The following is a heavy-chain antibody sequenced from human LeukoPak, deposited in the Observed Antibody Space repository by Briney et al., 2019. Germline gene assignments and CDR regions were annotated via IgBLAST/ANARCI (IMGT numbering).Heavy chain of an antibody. CDR1: GFTFSSYG. Sequence: GGSLRLSCAASGFTFSSYGMHWVRQAPGKGLEWVAFIRYDGSNKYYADSVKGRFTISRDNSKNTLYLQMNSLRAEDTAVYFCARVGALSSSWLLYWGQGTLVTVSS. V-gene: IGHV3-30*02. D-gene: IGHD6-13*01. CDR2: IRYDGSNK. J-gene: IGHJ4*02. CDR3: ARVGALSSSWLLY.